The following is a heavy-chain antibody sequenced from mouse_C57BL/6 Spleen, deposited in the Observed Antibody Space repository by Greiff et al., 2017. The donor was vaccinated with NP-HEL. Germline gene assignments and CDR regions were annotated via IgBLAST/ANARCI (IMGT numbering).Heavy chain of an antibody. V-gene: IGHV1-22*01. J-gene: IGHJ2*01. Sequence: EVQLQESGPELVKPGASVKMSCKASGYTFTDYNMHWVKQSHGKSLEWIGYINPNNGGTRYNQKFKGKATLTVNKSSSTAYVELRSLTSNDSAIYYCASGGGSRCDDWGKGTTLTVSS. CDR2: INPNNGGT. CDR1: GYTFTDYN. CDR3: ASGGGSRCDD. D-gene: IGHD1-1*01.